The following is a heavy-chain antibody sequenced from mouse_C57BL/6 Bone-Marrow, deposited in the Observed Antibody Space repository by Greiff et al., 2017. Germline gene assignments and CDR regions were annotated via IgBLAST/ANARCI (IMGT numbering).Heavy chain of an antibody. V-gene: IGHV2-5*01. J-gene: IGHJ4*01. D-gene: IGHD2-5*01. CDR2: IWRGGST. CDR3: AKSYYSIYYYAMDY. CDR1: GFSLTSYG. Sequence: VKLVESGPGLVQPSQSLSITCTVSGFSLTSYGVHWVRQSPGKGLEWLGVIWRGGSTDYNAAFMSRLSITKDNSKSQVFFKMNSLQADDTAIYXCAKSYYSIYYYAMDYWSQGTSVTVSS.